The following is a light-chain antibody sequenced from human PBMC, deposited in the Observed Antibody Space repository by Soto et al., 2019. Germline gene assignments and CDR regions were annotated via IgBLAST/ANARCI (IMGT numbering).Light chain of an antibody. V-gene: IGLV2-14*01. Sequence: QSALTQPASVSGSPGQSITISCTGTSDNYVSWYQQHPGKVPKLMIYGVTNRPSGVSDRFPGSKSGNTASLTISGLQTEDEADYYCSSYTNSRTLLFGAGTKVTVL. CDR1: SDNY. CDR2: GVT. CDR3: SSYTNSRTLL. J-gene: IGLJ1*01.